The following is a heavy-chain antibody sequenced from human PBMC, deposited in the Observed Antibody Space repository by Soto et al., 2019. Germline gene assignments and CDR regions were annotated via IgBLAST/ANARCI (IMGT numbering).Heavy chain of an antibody. Sequence: GGSLRLSCAASGFTFSSYAMSWVRQAPGKGLEWVSAISGRGGSTYYADSVKGRFTISRDNSKNTLYLQMNSLRAEDTAVYYCAKCGGFWSGYYPYYYYGMDVWGQGTTVTVSS. J-gene: IGHJ6*02. V-gene: IGHV3-23*01. CDR1: GFTFSSYA. CDR3: AKCGGFWSGYYPYYYYGMDV. CDR2: ISGRGGST. D-gene: IGHD3-3*01.